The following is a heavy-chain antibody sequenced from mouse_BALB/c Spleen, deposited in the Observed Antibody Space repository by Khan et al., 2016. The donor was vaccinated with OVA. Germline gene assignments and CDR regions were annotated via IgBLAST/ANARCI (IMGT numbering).Heavy chain of an antibody. CDR1: GFTFSRFG. CDR3: ARDSNFDY. J-gene: IGHJ2*01. Sequence: EVQLQESGGGLVQPGGSRKLSCAASGFTFSRFGMYWVRQAPEKGLEWVAYISSGSSTIYYADTVKGRFTISRDNTKNTLFLQMTSLRSEDTAMYYCARDSNFDYWGQGTTLTVSS. V-gene: IGHV5-17*02. CDR2: ISSGSSTI.